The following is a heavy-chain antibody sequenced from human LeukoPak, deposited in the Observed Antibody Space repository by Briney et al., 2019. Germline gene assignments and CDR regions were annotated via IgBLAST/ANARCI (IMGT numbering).Heavy chain of an antibody. CDR3: AREPPARSLYGDYSPAIDY. CDR1: GGTFSSYA. J-gene: IGHJ4*02. CDR2: IIPILGIA. V-gene: IGHV1-69*04. D-gene: IGHD4-17*01. Sequence: GASVKVSCKASGGTFSSYAISWVRQAPGQGLEWMGRIIPILGIANYAQKFQGRVTITADKSTSTAYMELSSLRSEGTAVYYCAREPPARSLYGDYSPAIDYWGQGTLVTVSS.